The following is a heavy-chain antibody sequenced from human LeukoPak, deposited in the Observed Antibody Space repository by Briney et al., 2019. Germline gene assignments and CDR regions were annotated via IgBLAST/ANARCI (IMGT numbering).Heavy chain of an antibody. V-gene: IGHV3-30*18. CDR1: GFTFSSYG. Sequence: GRSLRLSCAASGFTFSSYGMHWVRQAPGKGLEWVAVISYDGSNKYYADSVKGRFTISRDNSKNTLYLQMNRLRAEDTAVYYCAKGSGGISVFDYWGQGTLVTVSS. J-gene: IGHJ4*02. CDR2: ISYDGSNK. CDR3: AKGSGGISVFDY. D-gene: IGHD2-15*01.